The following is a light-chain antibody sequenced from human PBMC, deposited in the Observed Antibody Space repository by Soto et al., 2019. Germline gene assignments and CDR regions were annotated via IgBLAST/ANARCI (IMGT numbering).Light chain of an antibody. CDR3: QHYGSSLLT. V-gene: IGKV3-20*01. Sequence: EIVLTQSPDTLSLSPGERATLSCRASQSISSNFLTWYQQKPGQPPRLLIYGTSSRATGTPDRFSGSGSGTDFTLTISRLEPQDFAVYYCQHYGSSLLTFGGGTKVEIK. J-gene: IGKJ4*01. CDR1: QSISSNF. CDR2: GTS.